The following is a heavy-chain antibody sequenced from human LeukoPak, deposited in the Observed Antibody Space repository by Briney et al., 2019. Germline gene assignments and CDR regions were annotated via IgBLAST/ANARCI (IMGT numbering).Heavy chain of an antibody. D-gene: IGHD1-26*01. CDR1: GFTFSSYS. V-gene: IGHV3-48*01. J-gene: IGHJ3*02. CDR3: ARTRSYYAFDI. CDR2: ISSSSSNI. Sequence: QAGGSLRLSCAASGFTFSSYSSYAMNWVRQAPGKGLEWISYISSSSSNISYADSVKGRFTISRDNAKNALYLQMNSLRAEDTAVYYCARTRSYYAFDIWGQGTMVTVSS.